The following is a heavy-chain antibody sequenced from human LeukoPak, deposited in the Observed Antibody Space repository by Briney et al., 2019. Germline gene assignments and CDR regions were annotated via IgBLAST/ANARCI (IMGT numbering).Heavy chain of an antibody. J-gene: IGHJ4*02. Sequence: PSETLSLTCAVYGGSFSGYYWSWIRQPPGKGLEWIGEINHSGSTNYNPSLKSRVTISVDTSKNQFSLKLSSVTDADTAVYYCARGRNGNYYYDSSGYYYWGQGTLVTVSS. V-gene: IGHV4-34*01. CDR3: ARGRNGNYYYDSSGYYY. CDR2: INHSGST. D-gene: IGHD3-22*01. CDR1: GGSFSGYY.